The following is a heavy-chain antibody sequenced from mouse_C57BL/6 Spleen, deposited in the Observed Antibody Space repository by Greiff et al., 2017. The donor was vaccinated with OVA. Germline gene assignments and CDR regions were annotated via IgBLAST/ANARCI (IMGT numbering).Heavy chain of an antibody. J-gene: IGHJ1*03. V-gene: IGHV1-85*01. CDR3: ARPYYYGRSYWYFDF. Sequence: QVQLQQSGPELVKPGASVKLSCKASGYTFTSYDINWVQQMPGPGLEWIGWIYPGDGSTKYHDSFKGRSTLTVDTSSSTAYMELHSLTSEDSSVYIGARPYYYGRSYWYFDFWGTGTTVTVSS. CDR2: IYPGDGST. D-gene: IGHD1-1*01. CDR1: GYTFTSYD.